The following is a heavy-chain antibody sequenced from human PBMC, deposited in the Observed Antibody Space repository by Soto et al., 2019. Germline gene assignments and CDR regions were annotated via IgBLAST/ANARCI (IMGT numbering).Heavy chain of an antibody. CDR1: GVSISSYY. Sequence: NPSETLSLTCTFSGVSISSYYWSCIRHPAGKGLEWIGRIYTSGSTNYNPSLKSRVTMSVDTSKNQFSLKLSSVTAADTAVYYCARAPTDNIDAFDYWGQGTLVTVSS. J-gene: IGHJ4*02. CDR3: ARAPTDNIDAFDY. CDR2: IYTSGST. V-gene: IGHV4-4*07. D-gene: IGHD1-1*01.